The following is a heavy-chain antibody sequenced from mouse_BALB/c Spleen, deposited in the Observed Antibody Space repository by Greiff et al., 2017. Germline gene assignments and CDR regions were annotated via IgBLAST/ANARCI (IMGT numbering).Heavy chain of an antibody. Sequence: EVHLVESGGGLVKPGGSLKLSCAASGFTFSSYAMSWVRQSPEKRLEWVAEISSGGSYTYYPDTVTGRFTISRDNAKNTLYLEMSSLRSEDTAMYYCARDYYGSSYGDYYAMDYWGQGTSVTVSS. CDR2: ISSGGSYT. J-gene: IGHJ4*01. CDR1: GFTFSSYA. V-gene: IGHV5-9-4*01. D-gene: IGHD1-1*01. CDR3: ARDYYGSSYGDYYAMDY.